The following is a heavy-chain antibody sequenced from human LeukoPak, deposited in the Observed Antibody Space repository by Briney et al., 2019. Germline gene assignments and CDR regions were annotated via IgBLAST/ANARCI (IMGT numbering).Heavy chain of an antibody. Sequence: SVKVSCKASGGTFSSYAISWVRQAPGQGLEWMGGIIPIFGTANYAXKFQXRVTITTDESTSTAYMELSSLRSEDTVVYYCARALGSARPGAFDIWGQGTMVTVSS. CDR3: ARALGSARPGAFDI. CDR2: IIPIFGTA. J-gene: IGHJ3*02. D-gene: IGHD6-6*01. CDR1: GGTFSSYA. V-gene: IGHV1-69*05.